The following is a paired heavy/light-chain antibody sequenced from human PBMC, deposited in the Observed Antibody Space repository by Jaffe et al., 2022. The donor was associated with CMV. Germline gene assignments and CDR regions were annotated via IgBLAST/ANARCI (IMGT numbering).Light chain of an antibody. J-gene: IGLJ2*01. V-gene: IGLV3-25*03. Sequence: SYELTQPPSLSVSPGQTARITCSGDALSKQFGYWYQQKPGQAPVVVIFKNNERPSGIPERFSGSRSGTTVTLTISGVQAEDEADYYCQSPDIIGNSKMIFGGGTKLTVL. CDR2: KNN. CDR1: ALSKQF. CDR3: QSPDIIGNSKMI.
Heavy chain of an antibody. CDR1: GYTFINYY. CDR3: ARADIDLWLLNYYHYMDV. CDR2: INPGSDSA. Sequence: QVQLVQSGAEVKEPGASVRVSCKASGYTFINYYMHWVRQAPGQGLEWMGIINPGSDSATYAQKFQGRLTMTRDTSTNTVYMELSSLSSEDTAVYYCARADIDLWLLNYYHYMDVWGKGTTVTVSS. D-gene: IGHD5-18*01. V-gene: IGHV1-46*01. J-gene: IGHJ6*03.